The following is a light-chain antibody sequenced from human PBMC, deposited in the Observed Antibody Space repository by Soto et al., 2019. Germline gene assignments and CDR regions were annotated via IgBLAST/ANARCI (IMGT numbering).Light chain of an antibody. V-gene: IGKV1-39*01. CDR3: QQSYNTPFT. Sequence: DIQMTQSPSSLSASVGDRVTITCRASQSISNYLNWYQQKPGKAPNLLIYGASSLQSGVPSRFSSSGSGTDFTLTISSLQPEDFATYYCQQSYNTPFTFGPGTKVDIK. CDR1: QSISNY. CDR2: GAS. J-gene: IGKJ3*01.